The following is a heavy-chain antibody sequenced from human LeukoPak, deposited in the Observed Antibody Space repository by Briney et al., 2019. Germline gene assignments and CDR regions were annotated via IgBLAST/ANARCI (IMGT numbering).Heavy chain of an antibody. CDR2: INPSGGST. Sequence: ASVKVSCKASGYTFTSYYMHWVRQAPGQGLEWMGIINPSGGSTSYAQKFQGRVTMTRDTSTSTVYMELSSLRSEDTAVYYCARELSGYYDYVWGDNWFDPWGLGTLVTVSS. CDR1: GYTFTSYY. D-gene: IGHD3-16*01. V-gene: IGHV1-46*03. CDR3: ARELSGYYDYVWGDNWFDP. J-gene: IGHJ5*02.